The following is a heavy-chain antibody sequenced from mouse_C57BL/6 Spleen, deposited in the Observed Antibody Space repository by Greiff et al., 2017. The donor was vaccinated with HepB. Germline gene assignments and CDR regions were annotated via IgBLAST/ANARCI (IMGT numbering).Heavy chain of an antibody. CDR3: AREGYGYDGYFDY. Sequence: DVKLVESGGGLVKPGGSLKLSCAASGFTFSSYAMSWVRQTPEKRLEWVATISDGGSYTYYPDNVKGRFTISRDNAKNNLYLQMSHLKSEDTAMYYCAREGYGYDGYFDYWGQGTTLTVSS. D-gene: IGHD2-2*01. V-gene: IGHV5-4*01. CDR1: GFTFSSYA. J-gene: IGHJ2*01. CDR2: ISDGGSYT.